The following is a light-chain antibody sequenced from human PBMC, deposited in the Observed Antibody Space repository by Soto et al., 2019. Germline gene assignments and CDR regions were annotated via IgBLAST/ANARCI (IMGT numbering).Light chain of an antibody. CDR1: SSDVAGYDH. CDR3: SSYRSSPPSYV. V-gene: IGLV2-14*01. Sequence: QSALTQPASVSGSPGQSITISCTGTSSDVAGYDHVSWYQQHPDNAPKLLIYEVTNRPLGVSNRFSGSNSGNTASLTISGLQAEDQADYYYSSYRSSPPSYVFGIGTKLTV. CDR2: EVT. J-gene: IGLJ1*01.